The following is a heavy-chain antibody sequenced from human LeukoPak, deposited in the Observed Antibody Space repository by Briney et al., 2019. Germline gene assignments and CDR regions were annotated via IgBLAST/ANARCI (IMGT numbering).Heavy chain of an antibody. Sequence: GGSLRLSCAASGFTFSDYYMSWIRQAPGKGLEWVSYISSSGYTIYNADAVKGRFTISRDNAKNSLDLQMNSLRAEDTAVYYCARDIYGSGPPVGDTIDYWGQGTLVTVSS. CDR1: GFTFSDYY. J-gene: IGHJ4*02. V-gene: IGHV3-11*01. CDR2: ISSSGYTI. D-gene: IGHD3-10*01. CDR3: ARDIYGSGPPVGDTIDY.